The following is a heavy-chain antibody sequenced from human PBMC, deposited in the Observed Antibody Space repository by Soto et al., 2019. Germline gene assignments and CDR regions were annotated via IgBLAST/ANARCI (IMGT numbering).Heavy chain of an antibody. D-gene: IGHD1-26*01. Sequence: QVQLVQSGAEAKKPGASVKVSCKASGYTFTSYYMHWVRQAPGQGLEGMGIINPSGGSTSYAQKFQGRVTMTRDTATSTVYMELSSRRSEDTAVYYCARAHDVGNWFDPWGQGTLVTVSS. CDR3: ARAHDVGNWFDP. V-gene: IGHV1-46*03. CDR1: GYTFTSYY. CDR2: INPSGGST. J-gene: IGHJ5*02.